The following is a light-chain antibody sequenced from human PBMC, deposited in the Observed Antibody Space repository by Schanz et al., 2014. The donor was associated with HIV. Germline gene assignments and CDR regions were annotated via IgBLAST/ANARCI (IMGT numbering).Light chain of an antibody. CDR2: GAS. J-gene: IGKJ1*01. V-gene: IGKV3-15*01. Sequence: EIVMTQSPATLSVSPGERATLSCRSSQSVGSKIAWHQQKPGQAPRLLIYGASTRATGIPARFSGSGSGTEFTLTISSLQSEDFAVYYCQQYNNWPPVTFGQGTKVEIK. CDR1: QSVGSK. CDR3: QQYNNWPPVT.